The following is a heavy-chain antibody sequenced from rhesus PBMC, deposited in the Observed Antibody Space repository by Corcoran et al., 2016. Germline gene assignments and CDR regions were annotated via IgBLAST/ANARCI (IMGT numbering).Heavy chain of an antibody. D-gene: IGHD2-21*01. CDR1: GYTCTDYY. CDR2: IDPEDGEA. V-gene: IGHV1-111*02. CDR3: ARGYCIGSDCYAYFDY. Sequence: EVQLVQSGAEVKKPGASVKISCKAYGYTCTDYYVHWVRQASGKGLEWMGRIDPEDGEAIHAQKFQDRVTITADTSTDTSYMELSSLRSEDAAVYYCARGYCIGSDCYAYFDYCGQGVLVTVSS. J-gene: IGHJ4*01.